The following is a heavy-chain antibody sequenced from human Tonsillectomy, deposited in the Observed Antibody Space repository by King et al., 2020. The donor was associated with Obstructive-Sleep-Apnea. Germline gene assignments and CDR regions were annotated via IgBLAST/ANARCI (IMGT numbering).Heavy chain of an antibody. J-gene: IGHJ4*02. CDR1: GFTFSTYA. D-gene: IGHD6-19*01. CDR3: ARDSSSSGWHAHLDY. Sequence: VQLVESGGGVVQPGGSLRLSCAASGFTFSTYAMHWVRQAPGKGLEWVAVISYDGINKYHADSVKGRFTISRDNSENTLYLQMNSLRAEDTAVYYCARDSSSSGWHAHLDYWGQETLVTVSS. V-gene: IGHV3-30*04. CDR2: ISYDGINK.